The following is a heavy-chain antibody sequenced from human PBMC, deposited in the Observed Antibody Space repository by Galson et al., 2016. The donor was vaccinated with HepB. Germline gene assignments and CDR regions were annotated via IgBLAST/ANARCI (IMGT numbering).Heavy chain of an antibody. D-gene: IGHD3-10*01. Sequence: SLRLSCAASGLTFSSYAMTWVRQAPGKGLEWVSTITDNGGHTYYAGSVKGRFTISRDNSKNTLYLQMNSLRAEDAALYYCASHAASGSYSDYFPHWGQGTLVTVSS. V-gene: IGHV3-23*01. CDR1: GLTFSSYA. J-gene: IGHJ4*02. CDR2: ITDNGGHT. CDR3: ASHAASGSYSDYFPH.